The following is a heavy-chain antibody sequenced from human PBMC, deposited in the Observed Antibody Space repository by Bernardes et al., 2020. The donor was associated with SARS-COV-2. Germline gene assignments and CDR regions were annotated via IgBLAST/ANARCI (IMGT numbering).Heavy chain of an antibody. V-gene: IGHV3-11*01. CDR3: AGPSASDFYYGMDL. Sequence: GGSLRLSCTASGFTFNDFYMSWIRQTPGKGLEWISYISGSGRAIYYSDSVKGRFTISRDNAKNSVFLQMESLSADDTAVYYCAGPSASDFYYGMDLWGQGTTVTVSS. CDR2: ISGSGRAI. CDR1: GFTFNDFY. J-gene: IGHJ6*02. D-gene: IGHD3-10*01.